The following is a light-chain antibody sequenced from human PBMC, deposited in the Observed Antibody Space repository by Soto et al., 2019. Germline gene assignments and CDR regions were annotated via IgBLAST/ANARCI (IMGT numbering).Light chain of an antibody. V-gene: IGLV2-14*03. CDR1: RGDVGGYNY. Sequence: QSALTQPASVSGSPGQSITISCSGTRGDVGGYNYVYWHQHHPGKAPKLLIYDVTNRPSGVSNRFSASKSGNTASLTISGLQPEDEADYYCSSYTSRSTHVFGTGTKLTVL. CDR2: DVT. CDR3: SSYTSRSTHV. J-gene: IGLJ1*01.